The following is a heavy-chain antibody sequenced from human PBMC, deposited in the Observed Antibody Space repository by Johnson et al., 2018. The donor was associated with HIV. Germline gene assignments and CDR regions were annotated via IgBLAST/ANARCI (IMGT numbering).Heavy chain of an antibody. J-gene: IGHJ3*02. D-gene: IGHD6-13*01. CDR3: ARKGNAFDI. CDR2: IKLDGSDK. V-gene: IGHV3-7*03. CDR1: GFTFGTYW. Sequence: VQLVESGGGLFQPGGSLRLSCVVSGFTFGTYWMTWVRQAPGNGLEWVATIKLDGSDKYYLDFVKGRFTISRDNGRNSLYLQMNSLRAKDTAVYYCARKGNAFDIWGQGTMVTVSS.